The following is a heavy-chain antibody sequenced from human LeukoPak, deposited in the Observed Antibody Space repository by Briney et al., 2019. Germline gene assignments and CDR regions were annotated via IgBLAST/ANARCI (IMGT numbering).Heavy chain of an antibody. CDR2: INWSGGST. V-gene: IGHV3-20*04. CDR3: ARGPITRPFFFDF. J-gene: IGHJ4*02. CDR1: GFAFAEHG. Sequence: GGSLRLSCTASGFAFAEHGMSWVRQVPGKGLEWVSGINWSGGSTGYADPLRGRFTISRDNAKNSLYLQMDSLRAEDTALYYCARGPITRPFFFDFWGQGNPVPVSS. D-gene: IGHD3-10*01.